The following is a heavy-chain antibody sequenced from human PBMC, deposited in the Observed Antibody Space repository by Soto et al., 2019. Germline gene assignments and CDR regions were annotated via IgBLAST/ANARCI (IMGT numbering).Heavy chain of an antibody. Sequence: DVQLLESGGGLVQPGGCLRVSCAASGVTFTSYAMSWVRQAPGKGLEWVSGISGSGISTHYADSVKGRFTVSRDNSKNTLYLQMNSLRAEDTAVYNCAKEPVGPDWYFDLWGRGTLVTVSS. V-gene: IGHV3-23*01. J-gene: IGHJ2*01. CDR3: AKEPVGPDWYFDL. CDR2: ISGSGIST. CDR1: GVTFTSYA.